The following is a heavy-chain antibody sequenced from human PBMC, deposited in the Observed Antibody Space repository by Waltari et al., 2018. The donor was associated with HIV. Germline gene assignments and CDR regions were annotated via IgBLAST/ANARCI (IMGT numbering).Heavy chain of an antibody. CDR2: GNTNTGNP. D-gene: IGHD4-17*01. J-gene: IGHJ5*02. Sequence: QVQLVQSGSELKKPGASVKVSCKASGHTFPSYAMNWVRQAPGQGLGWMGWGNTNTGNPTYAQGFTERCVFSLDTSVSTAYLQISSLKAEYTAVYYCARRPSTADMGVVYGDYVDNYFDPWGQGTLVTVSS. CDR1: GHTFPSYA. CDR3: ARRPSTADMGVVYGDYVDNYFDP. V-gene: IGHV7-4-1*02.